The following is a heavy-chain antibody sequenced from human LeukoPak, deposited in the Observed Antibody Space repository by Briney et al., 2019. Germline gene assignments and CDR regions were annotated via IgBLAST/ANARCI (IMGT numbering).Heavy chain of an antibody. CDR2: INDSGNT. J-gene: IGHJ4*02. CDR1: GVSISSGGYY. V-gene: IGHV4-31*03. D-gene: IGHD3-22*01. CDR3: ARGRAYDYVSSPPGAFADY. Sequence: SETLSLTCTVSGVSISSGGYYWSWLRQHPGKGLEWLGHINDSGNTYYSPSLQSRGTISLDRSKNQFSLKLSSVTAADTAVYYCARGRAYDYVSSPPGAFADYWGQGALVTVTS.